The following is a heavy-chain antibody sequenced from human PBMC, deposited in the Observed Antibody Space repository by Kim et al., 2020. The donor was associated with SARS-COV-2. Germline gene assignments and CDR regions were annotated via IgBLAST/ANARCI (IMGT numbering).Heavy chain of an antibody. J-gene: IGHJ4*02. V-gene: IGHV4-39*01. CDR3: ARQKYDSSGYNDY. CDR1: GGSISSSSYY. Sequence: SETLSLTCTVSGGSISSSSYYWGWIRQPPGKGLEWIGSIYYSGSTYYNPSLKSRVTISVDTSKNQFSLKLSSVTAADTAVYYCARQKYDSSGYNDYWGQGTLVTVSS. CDR2: IYYSGST. D-gene: IGHD3-22*01.